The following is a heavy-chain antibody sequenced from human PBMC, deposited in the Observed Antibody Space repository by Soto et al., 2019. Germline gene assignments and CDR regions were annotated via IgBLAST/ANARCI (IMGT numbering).Heavy chain of an antibody. V-gene: IGHV3-21*01. CDR2: ISSSSSYI. J-gene: IGHJ6*02. CDR3: ARDAMWLMSYYYGMDV. Sequence: EVQLVESGGGLVKPGGSLRLSCAASGFTFSSYSMNWVRQAPGKGLEWVSSISSSSSYIYYADSVKGRFTISRDNAMNSLYLQMNSLRAEDTAVYYCARDAMWLMSYYYGMDVWGQGTTVTVSS. D-gene: IGHD6-19*01. CDR1: GFTFSSYS.